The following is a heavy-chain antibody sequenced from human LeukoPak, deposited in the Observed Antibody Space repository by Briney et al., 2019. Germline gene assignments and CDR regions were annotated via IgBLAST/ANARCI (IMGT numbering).Heavy chain of an antibody. CDR1: GGSISSGGYY. CDR2: IYNSGST. V-gene: IGHV4-31*03. J-gene: IGHJ4*02. D-gene: IGHD4-23*01. CDR3: ARDYGGDYFDC. Sequence: PSETLSLTCTVSGGSISSGGYYWSWIRQHPGKGLEWIGHIYNSGSTYYNPSLKSRVTISVDTSKKQFSLKLSSVTAADTAVYYCARDYGGDYFDCWGQGTLVTVSS.